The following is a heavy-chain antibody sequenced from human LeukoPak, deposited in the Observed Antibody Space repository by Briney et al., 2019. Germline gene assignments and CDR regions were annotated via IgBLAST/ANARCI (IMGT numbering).Heavy chain of an antibody. Sequence: GGSLRLSCAASGFTFSTYRMNWVRQAPGKGLEWVSSISSTSSYIYHADSVKGRFTISRDNAKNSLYLQMNSLRVEDTAVYYCARDSGGYSYGPDYWGQGTLVTVSS. V-gene: IGHV3-21*01. J-gene: IGHJ4*02. CDR2: ISSTSSYI. CDR1: GFTFSTYR. CDR3: ARDSGGYSYGPDY. D-gene: IGHD5-18*01.